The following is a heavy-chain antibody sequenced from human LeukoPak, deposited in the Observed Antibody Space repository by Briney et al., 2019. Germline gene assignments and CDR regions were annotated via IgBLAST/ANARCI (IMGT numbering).Heavy chain of an antibody. Sequence: ASVKVFCKASGYPFKIYAISWVRQAPGQGLGWMGWISTYNGDTKYAQKFQGRVTMTTDTSTSTAYMELRSLRSDDTAVYYCARDPSNTSGWYIYFDYWGQGALVTVSS. J-gene: IGHJ4*02. CDR1: GYPFKIYA. CDR2: ISTYNGDT. D-gene: IGHD6-19*01. V-gene: IGHV1-18*01. CDR3: ARDPSNTSGWYIYFDY.